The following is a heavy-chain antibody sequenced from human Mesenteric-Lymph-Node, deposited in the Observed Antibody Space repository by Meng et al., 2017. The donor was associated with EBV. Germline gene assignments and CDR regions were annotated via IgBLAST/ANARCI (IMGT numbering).Heavy chain of an antibody. CDR3: AKSLDSGGYYFDL. D-gene: IGHD2-15*01. J-gene: IGHJ4*02. Sequence: QVQLQGPGPGLVKPWGTPSLTCGVSGVSVRTDSWWNWVRQSPGGGLEWIGQIYNSGITNYNPSLKSRVTISLDTSKNQFSLKLTSLTAADTAIYYCAKSLDSGGYYFDLWGQGSLVTVSS. CDR1: GVSVRTDSW. CDR2: IYNSGIT. V-gene: IGHV4-4*02.